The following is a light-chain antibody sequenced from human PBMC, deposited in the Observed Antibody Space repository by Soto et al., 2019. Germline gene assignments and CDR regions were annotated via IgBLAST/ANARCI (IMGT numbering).Light chain of an antibody. CDR1: QSVSNSY. CDR3: QLYCSSPWT. V-gene: IGKV3-20*01. Sequence: EIVLTQSPGTLSLSPGERATLSCRASQSVSNSYLAWYQQEPGQAPRLLIHGVSIRATGIPDRFSGSGSGTDFTLTISRLEAEDFAVYYCQLYCSSPWTFGQGTKVEIK. CDR2: GVS. J-gene: IGKJ1*01.